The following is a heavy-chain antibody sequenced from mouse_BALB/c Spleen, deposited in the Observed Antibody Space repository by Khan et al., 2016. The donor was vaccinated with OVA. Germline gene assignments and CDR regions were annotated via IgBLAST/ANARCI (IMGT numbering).Heavy chain of an antibody. D-gene: IGHD1-2*01. CDR1: GYSITSGYV. Sequence: VQLVESGPGLVKPSQSLSLTCTVTGYSITSGYVWNWIRQFPGNKLEWMGYISYSGSTNYNPSLKSRISITRDTSKNQFFLQLNAVTTEDTATYYCARTARVKYWGRGTTLTVSS. CDR2: ISYSGST. J-gene: IGHJ2*01. CDR3: ARTARVKY. V-gene: IGHV3-2*02.